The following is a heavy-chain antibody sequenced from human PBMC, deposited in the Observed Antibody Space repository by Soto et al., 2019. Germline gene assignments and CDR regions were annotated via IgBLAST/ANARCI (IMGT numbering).Heavy chain of an antibody. V-gene: IGHV4-34*01. CDR1: GGSFSGYY. CDR2: INHSGST. Sequence: QVQLQQWGAGLLKPSETLSLTCAVYGGSFSGYYWSWIRQPPGKGLEWIGEINHSGSTNYNPSLKSRVTISVDTSKNQFSLKLSSVTAADTAVYYCARARRRPYYYYYMDVWGKWTTVTVSS. CDR3: ARARRRPYYYYYMDV. J-gene: IGHJ6*03. D-gene: IGHD6-25*01.